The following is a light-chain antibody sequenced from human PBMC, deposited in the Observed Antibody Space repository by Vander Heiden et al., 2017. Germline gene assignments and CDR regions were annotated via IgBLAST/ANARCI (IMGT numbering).Light chain of an antibody. V-gene: IGLV1-47*01. CDR2: RDF. Sequence: SVPMQPPSAFGTPGQRVTISCSGSSSNVGSNSVYWYQHLPGTAPKLLIYRDFQRPSGVPDRFSASKSGTSASLAISGLRSEDEAHYYCAAWDDSLSVVFGGGTKLTVL. CDR3: AAWDDSLSVV. J-gene: IGLJ2*01. CDR1: SSNVGSNS.